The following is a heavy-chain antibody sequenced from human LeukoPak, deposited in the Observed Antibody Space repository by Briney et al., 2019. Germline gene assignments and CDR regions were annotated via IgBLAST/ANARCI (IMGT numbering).Heavy chain of an antibody. D-gene: IGHD2-21*02. CDR3: AREGRWHIVVVTAPSDAFDI. Sequence: ASVKVSCKASGYTFTSYYMHWVRQAPGQGLEWMGIINPSGGSTSYAQKFQGRVTMTRDTSTSTVYMELSSLRSEDTAVYYCAREGRWHIVVVTAPSDAFDIWGQGTMVTASS. CDR2: INPSGGST. J-gene: IGHJ3*02. CDR1: GYTFTSYY. V-gene: IGHV1-46*01.